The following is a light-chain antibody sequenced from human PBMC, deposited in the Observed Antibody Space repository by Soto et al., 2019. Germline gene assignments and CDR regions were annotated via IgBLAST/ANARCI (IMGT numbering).Light chain of an antibody. CDR2: AAS. CDR1: QGISSW. CDR3: QHANSFPLT. J-gene: IGKJ4*01. Sequence: DIQMPQSPSSVSASVGDRVTITCRASQGISSWLVWYQQKPGRAPKLLIYAASSLQSGVTSRFSGSGSGTDFTLTISSLQPEDRATYYCQHANSFPLTFGGGTKVEIK. V-gene: IGKV1-12*01.